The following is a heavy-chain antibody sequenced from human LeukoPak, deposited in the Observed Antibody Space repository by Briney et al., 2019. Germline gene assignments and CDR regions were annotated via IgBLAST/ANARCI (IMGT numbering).Heavy chain of an antibody. CDR3: ARVRALGTSCFDY. V-gene: IGHV3-7*04. CDR1: GFTFSSYW. J-gene: IGHJ4*02. D-gene: IGHD2-2*01. CDR2: IEQDGSEK. Sequence: GSLRLSCAASGFTFSSYWMSWVRQAPGKGLEWVANIEQDGSEKYYVDSVKGRFTISRDNAKNSLYLQMNSLRAEDTAVYYCARVRALGTSCFDYWGQGTLVTVSS.